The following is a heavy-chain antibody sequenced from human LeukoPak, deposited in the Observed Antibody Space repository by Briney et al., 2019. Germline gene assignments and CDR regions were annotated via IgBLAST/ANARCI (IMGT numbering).Heavy chain of an antibody. V-gene: IGHV3-48*03. CDR1: GFTFSSYE. CDR3: ARSERVTTVRGVPPDY. D-gene: IGHD3-10*01. Sequence: GGSLRLSCAASGFTFSSYEMNWVRQAPGKGLEWVSYISSSGTTIYYADSVKGRFTISRDNAKNSLYLQMNSLRAEDTAVYYCARSERVTTVRGVPPDYWGQGTLVTVSS. CDR2: ISSSGTTI. J-gene: IGHJ4*02.